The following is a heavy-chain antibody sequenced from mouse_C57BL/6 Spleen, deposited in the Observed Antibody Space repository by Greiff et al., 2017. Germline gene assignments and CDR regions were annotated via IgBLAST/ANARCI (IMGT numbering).Heavy chain of an antibody. D-gene: IGHD2-1*01. V-gene: IGHV1-76*01. CDR1: GYTFTGYY. CDR3: ARGGNHAAWFAY. Sequence: QVQLQQSGAELMKPGASVKLSCKATGYTFTGYYINWVKQRPGQGLEWIARIYPGSGNTYYNEKFKGKATLTAEKSSSTAYMQLSSLTSEDSAVYFCARGGNHAAWFAYWGQGTLVTVSA. J-gene: IGHJ3*01. CDR2: IYPGSGNT.